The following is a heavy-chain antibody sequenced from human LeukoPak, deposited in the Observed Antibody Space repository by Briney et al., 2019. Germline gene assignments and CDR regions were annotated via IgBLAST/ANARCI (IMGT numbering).Heavy chain of an antibody. D-gene: IGHD6-25*01. CDR3: ARGGLSGGNYYFDY. CDR1: GGSISNFY. CDR2: IYYRGNT. J-gene: IGHJ4*02. Sequence: PSETLSLTCPVSGGSISNFYWSWIRQPPGKGLEWIGYIYYRGNTNYNPSLQSRVTISVDTSKNQFSLKLSSVTAADTGVYYCARGGLSGGNYYFDYWGQGILVTVSS. V-gene: IGHV4-59*01.